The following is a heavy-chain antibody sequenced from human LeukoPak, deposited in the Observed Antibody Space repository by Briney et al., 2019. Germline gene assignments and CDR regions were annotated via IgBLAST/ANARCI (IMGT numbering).Heavy chain of an antibody. Sequence: GESLKISCKGSGYSFTSYWIGWVRQMPGKGLEWMGIIYPGDSDTRYSPSFQGQVTISADKSISTAYLQWSSLKASDTAMYYCARRISDDILTGYVYYFDYWSQGTLVTVSS. J-gene: IGHJ4*02. CDR1: GYSFTSYW. V-gene: IGHV5-51*01. D-gene: IGHD3-9*01. CDR2: IYPGDSDT. CDR3: ARRISDDILTGYVYYFDY.